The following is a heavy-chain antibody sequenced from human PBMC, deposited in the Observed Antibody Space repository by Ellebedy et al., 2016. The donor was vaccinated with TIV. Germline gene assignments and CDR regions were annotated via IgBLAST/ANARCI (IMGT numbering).Heavy chain of an antibody. Sequence: GESLKISXAASGFTFSSYAMSWVRQAPGKGLEWVSGISGSGGSTQYADSVKGRFTISRDNYRDTLYLQMDSLRAEDTAVYSCAKDRVGAGMGATEFDYWGQGALVTVSS. CDR1: GFTFSSYA. CDR2: ISGSGGST. CDR3: AKDRVGAGMGATEFDY. V-gene: IGHV3-23*01. D-gene: IGHD1-26*01. J-gene: IGHJ4*02.